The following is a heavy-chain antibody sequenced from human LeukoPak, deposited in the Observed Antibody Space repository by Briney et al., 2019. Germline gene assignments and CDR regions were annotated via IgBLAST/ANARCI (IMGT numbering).Heavy chain of an antibody. D-gene: IGHD3-3*01. CDR2: ISWNSGSI. Sequence: GRSLRLSCAASGFTFDDYAMHWVRQAPGKGLEWVSGISWNSGSIGYADSVKGRFTISRDNAKNSLYLQMNSLRAEDTALYYCAKDSSIWSGYFDYWGQGTLVTVSS. J-gene: IGHJ4*02. CDR1: GFTFDDYA. CDR3: AKDSSIWSGYFDY. V-gene: IGHV3-9*01.